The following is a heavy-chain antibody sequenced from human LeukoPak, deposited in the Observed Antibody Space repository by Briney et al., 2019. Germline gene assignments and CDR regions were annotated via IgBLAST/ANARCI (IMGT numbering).Heavy chain of an antibody. CDR2: VHYSGST. CDR1: GGSISSSSYY. CDR3: ARAEMYYDILADYYGPGGYFQH. V-gene: IGHV4-61*01. Sequence: PSETLSLTCTVSGGSISSSSYYWSWIRQPPGKGLEWIGYVHYSGSTNYDPSLKSRVTISVDTSKNQFSLKLSSVTAADTAVYYCARAEMYYDILADYYGPGGYFQHWGQGTLVTVSS. D-gene: IGHD3-9*01. J-gene: IGHJ1*01.